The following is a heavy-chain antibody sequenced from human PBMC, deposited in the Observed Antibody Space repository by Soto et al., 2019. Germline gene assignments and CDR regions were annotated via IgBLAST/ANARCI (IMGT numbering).Heavy chain of an antibody. J-gene: IGHJ4*02. CDR3: ARFRITMVRGVNYFDY. Sequence: GGSLRLSCAASGFTVSSNYTSWVRQAPGKGLEWVSVIYSGGSTYYADSVKGRFTISRDNSKNTLYLQMNSLRAEDTAVYYCARFRITMVRGVNYFDYWGQGTLVTVSS. D-gene: IGHD3-10*01. V-gene: IGHV3-53*01. CDR2: IYSGGST. CDR1: GFTVSSNY.